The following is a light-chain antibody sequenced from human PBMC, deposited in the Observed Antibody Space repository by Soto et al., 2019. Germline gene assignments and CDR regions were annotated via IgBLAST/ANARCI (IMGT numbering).Light chain of an antibody. CDR2: AAS. V-gene: IGKV1-39*01. Sequence: DIQMTQSPSSLSASVGDRVTITCRASQSISIYLNWYQQKTGKAPKLLIYAASHLQSGVPSRFSGSGSGTDFTLTINSLQPGDFATYYCQQSSSTPLFGGGTKVDIK. CDR3: QQSSSTPL. CDR1: QSISIY. J-gene: IGKJ4*01.